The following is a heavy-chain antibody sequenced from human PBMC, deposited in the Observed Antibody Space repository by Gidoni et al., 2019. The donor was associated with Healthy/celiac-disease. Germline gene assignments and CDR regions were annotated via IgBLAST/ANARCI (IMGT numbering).Heavy chain of an antibody. D-gene: IGHD6-6*01. Sequence: QLQLQESGPGLVKPSETLSLTCTVSGGAISSSSSYWGWIRQPPGKGLEWIGSIYYSGGTYYNPSLKSRVTISVDTSKNQFSLKLSSVTAADTAVYYCARHMRRIQLGAFDIWGQGTMVTVSS. J-gene: IGHJ3*02. CDR2: IYYSGGT. V-gene: IGHV4-39*01. CDR3: ARHMRRIQLGAFDI. CDR1: GGAISSSSSY.